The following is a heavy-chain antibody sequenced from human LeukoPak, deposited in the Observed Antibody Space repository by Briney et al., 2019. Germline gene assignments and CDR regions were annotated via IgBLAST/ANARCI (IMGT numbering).Heavy chain of an antibody. CDR1: GYTFTSYD. J-gene: IGHJ4*02. D-gene: IGHD6-19*01. CDR3: ARVIGQWLVPLLDY. Sequence: ASVKVSCKASGYTFTSYDINWVRQATGQGLEWMGWMNPNSGNTGYAQKFQGRVTMTRNTSISTAYMELSSLRSEDTAVYYCARVIGQWLVPLLDYWGQGTLVTVSS. V-gene: IGHV1-8*01. CDR2: MNPNSGNT.